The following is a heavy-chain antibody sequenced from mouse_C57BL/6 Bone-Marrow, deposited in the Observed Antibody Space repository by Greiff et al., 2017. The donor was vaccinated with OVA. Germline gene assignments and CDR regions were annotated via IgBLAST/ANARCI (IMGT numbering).Heavy chain of an antibody. Sequence: VQLQQSGPELVKPGASVKISCKASGYTFTDYYMNWVKQSHGKSLEWIGDINPNNGGTSYNQKFKGKATLTVDKSSSTAYMELRSLTSEDSAVYYCARGELRLGFAYWGQGTLVTVSA. D-gene: IGHD3-2*02. CDR2: INPNNGGT. V-gene: IGHV1-26*01. J-gene: IGHJ3*01. CDR1: GYTFTDYY. CDR3: ARGELRLGFAY.